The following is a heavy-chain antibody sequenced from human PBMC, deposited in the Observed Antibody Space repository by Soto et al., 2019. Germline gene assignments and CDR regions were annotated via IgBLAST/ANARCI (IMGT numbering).Heavy chain of an antibody. CDR2: INGEGSST. Sequence: EVQLVESGGGLVQPGGSLRLSCAASGFTFSSYWMHWVRQAPGKGLVWVSRINGEGSSTSYADSVKGRFMISRDNAKNTLYLQMNSLRAEDTAVYYCTRDAYYDFWSGYSGYYYYYMDVWGKGTTVTVSS. V-gene: IGHV3-74*01. J-gene: IGHJ6*03. CDR3: TRDAYYDFWSGYSGYYYYYMDV. CDR1: GFTFSSYW. D-gene: IGHD3-3*01.